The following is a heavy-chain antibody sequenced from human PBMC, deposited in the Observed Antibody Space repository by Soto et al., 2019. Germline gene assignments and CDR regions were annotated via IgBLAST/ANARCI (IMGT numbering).Heavy chain of an antibody. D-gene: IGHD3-10*01. CDR3: AKDIRITMVRGVIITPFDY. CDR1: GFTFSSYA. Sequence: PGGSLRLSCAASGFTFSSYAMSWVRQAPGKGLEWVSAISGSGGSTYYADSVKGRFTISRDNSKNTLYLQMNSLRAEDTAVYYCAKDIRITMVRGVIITPFDYWGQGTLVTVSS. CDR2: ISGSGGST. J-gene: IGHJ4*02. V-gene: IGHV3-23*01.